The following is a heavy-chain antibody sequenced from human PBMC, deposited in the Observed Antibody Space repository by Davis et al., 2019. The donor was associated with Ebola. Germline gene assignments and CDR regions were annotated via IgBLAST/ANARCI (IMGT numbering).Heavy chain of an antibody. V-gene: IGHV1-69*13. J-gene: IGHJ5*02. Sequence: AASVKVSCKASGGTFSSFDISWVRQAPGQGLEWMGGIIPIVGTASYAQKFQGRVTITADESTSTAYMELRSLRSEDTAVYYCARDNLWFGELLVSDWFDPWGQGTLVTVSS. CDR3: ARDNLWFGELLVSDWFDP. CDR2: IIPIVGTA. D-gene: IGHD3-10*01. CDR1: GGTFSSFD.